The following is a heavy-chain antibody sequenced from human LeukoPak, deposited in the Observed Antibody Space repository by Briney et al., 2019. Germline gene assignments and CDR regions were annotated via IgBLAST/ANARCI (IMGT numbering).Heavy chain of an antibody. CDR2: ISSSSAYT. V-gene: IGHV3-21*05. Sequence: PGGSLGFSCEAPGFTFIGYGMHWVGQAPGRGRGGVSYISSSSAYTHYADSVRGRFTISRDNAKKSLYLQMSGLRAEDTAIYYCARDIYGDYGGYYNYGMDVWGQGTTVTVSS. D-gene: IGHD4-17*01. CDR3: ARDIYGDYGGYYNYGMDV. CDR1: GFTFIGYG. J-gene: IGHJ6*02.